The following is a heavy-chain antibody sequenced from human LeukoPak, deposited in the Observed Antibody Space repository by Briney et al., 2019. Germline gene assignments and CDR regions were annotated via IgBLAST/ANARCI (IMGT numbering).Heavy chain of an antibody. CDR1: GYTFTCYY. Sequence: ASVKVSCKASGYTFTCYYMHWVRQAPGQGLEWMGGINPNSGGTKYAQKFQGRVTMTRDTSISTAYMELRRLRSDDTAVYYCARILVDIVATIPDDAFDIWGQGTMVTVSS. D-gene: IGHD5-12*01. V-gene: IGHV1-2*02. CDR2: INPNSGGT. CDR3: ARILVDIVATIPDDAFDI. J-gene: IGHJ3*02.